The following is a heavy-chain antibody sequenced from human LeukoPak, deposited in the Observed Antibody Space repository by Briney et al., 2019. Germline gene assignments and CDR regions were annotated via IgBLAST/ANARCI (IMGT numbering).Heavy chain of an antibody. V-gene: IGHV4-39*07. CDR1: GGSISSSSYY. D-gene: IGHD6-13*01. J-gene: IGHJ4*02. Sequence: SETLSLTCTVSGGSISSSSYYWGWIRQPPGKGLEWIGSIYHTGSTYYNPSLKSRVTLSIDTSKNQFSLKVTSVTAADTAVYFCTRRKGQLSPFDYWGQGTLVTVSS. CDR3: TRRKGQLSPFDY. CDR2: IYHTGST.